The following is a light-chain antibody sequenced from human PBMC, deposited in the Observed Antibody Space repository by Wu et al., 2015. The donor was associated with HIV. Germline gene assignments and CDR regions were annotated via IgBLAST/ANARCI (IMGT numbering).Light chain of an antibody. CDR1: QPLNGF. CDR3: QHRHSWPFT. J-gene: IGKJ3*01. Sequence: EIVLTQSPVTLSLSPGERATLSCRASQPLNGFFAWFQQKPGQPPRLLIYNTHTRASGTPPRFSGSGSGTDFTLTISSLEPEDFAVYYCQHRHSWPFTLALGPKWISN. CDR2: NTH. V-gene: IGKV3-11*01.